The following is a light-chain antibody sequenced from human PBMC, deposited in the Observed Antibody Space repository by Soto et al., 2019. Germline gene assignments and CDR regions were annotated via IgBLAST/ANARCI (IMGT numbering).Light chain of an antibody. V-gene: IGKV3-20*01. CDR1: QSVSSNY. CDR2: GAS. J-gene: IGKJ1*01. CDR3: QQYRSWPRT. Sequence: EIVLTQSPGTLSLSPGERATLSCRASQSVSSNYLAWYQQKPGQAPRLLIYGASTRATDMSGTFSGRGSGTEFTLTISNVRPEDFAVYYCQQYRSWPRTFGQGTKVEIK.